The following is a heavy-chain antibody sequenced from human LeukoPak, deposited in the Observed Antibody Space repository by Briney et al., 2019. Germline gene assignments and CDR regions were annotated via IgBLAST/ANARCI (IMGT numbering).Heavy chain of an antibody. J-gene: IGHJ4*02. CDR2: INPSGGST. V-gene: IGHV1-46*01. CDR1: GYTFTSYY. D-gene: IGHD3-22*01. CDR3: ARIRRDSSGYYYFDY. Sequence: ASVKVSCKASGYTFTSYYMHWVRQAPGQGLEWMGIINPSGGSTSYAQKFQGRVTMTRDMPTSTVYMELSSLRSEDTAVYYCARIRRDSSGYYYFDYWGQGTLVTVSS.